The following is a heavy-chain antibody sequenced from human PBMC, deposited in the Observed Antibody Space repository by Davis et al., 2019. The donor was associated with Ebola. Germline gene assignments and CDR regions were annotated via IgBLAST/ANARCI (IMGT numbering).Heavy chain of an antibody. D-gene: IGHD1-26*01. CDR3: ARAYSGSYAP. CDR2: INHSGST. CDR1: GGSFSGYY. J-gene: IGHJ5*02. V-gene: IGHV4-34*01. Sequence: PSETLSLTCAVYGGSFSGYYWSWIRQPPGKGLEWIGEINHSGSTNYNPSLKSRVTISVDTSKNQFSLKLSSVTAADTAVYYCARAYSGSYAPWGQGTLVTVSS.